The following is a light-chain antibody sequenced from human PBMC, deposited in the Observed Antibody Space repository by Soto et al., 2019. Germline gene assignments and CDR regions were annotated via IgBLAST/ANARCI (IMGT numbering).Light chain of an antibody. Sequence: QSVLTQPPSVSGAPGQRVTISCTGSSSNIGAGYDVHWYQQRPGTAPKLLIFGNINRPSGVPDRFSGSKSGTSASLAITGLQAEDEGDYFCQSYGTSLSGLYVFGTGTKLTVL. J-gene: IGLJ1*01. CDR2: GNI. CDR3: QSYGTSLSGLYV. V-gene: IGLV1-40*01. CDR1: SSNIGAGYD.